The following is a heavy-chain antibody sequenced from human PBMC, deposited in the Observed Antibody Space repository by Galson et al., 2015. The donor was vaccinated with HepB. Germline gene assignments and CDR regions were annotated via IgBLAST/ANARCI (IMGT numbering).Heavy chain of an antibody. CDR3: ARRYSGYDRYFDN. CDR1: GYSFSTYW. J-gene: IGHJ4*02. Sequence: QSGAEVKKPGESLKISCKGSGYSFSTYWLGWVRQMPGKGLEWMGIIYPGDSDARYSPSFQGQVTISADKSISTAYLQWSSLKASDIAMYYCARRYSGYDRYFDNWGQGTLVTVSS. V-gene: IGHV5-51*01. D-gene: IGHD5-12*01. CDR2: IYPGDSDA.